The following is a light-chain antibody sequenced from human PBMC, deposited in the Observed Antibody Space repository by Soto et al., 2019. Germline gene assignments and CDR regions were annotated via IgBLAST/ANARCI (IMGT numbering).Light chain of an antibody. CDR1: QSVSSY. V-gene: IGKV3-11*01. CDR2: EAS. CDR3: QQRGGSTRT. J-gene: IGKJ1*01. Sequence: EIVLTQSPATLSLSPGERATLSCRASQSVSSYLAWYQQRPGQAPRLLIYEASNRATGIPARFSGSGSGTDFTLTISSLEPEDFAVYYCQQRGGSTRTFGQGTKVDIK.